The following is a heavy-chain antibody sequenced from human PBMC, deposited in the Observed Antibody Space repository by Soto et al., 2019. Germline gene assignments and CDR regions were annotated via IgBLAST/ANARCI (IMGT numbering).Heavy chain of an antibody. V-gene: IGHV6-1*01. J-gene: IGHJ6*02. Sequence: SQTLSLTRVISGDSVSSNSAGWNWIRQSPSRGLEWQGRTYYKSKWNTDYALSVKSRITVNPDTSKNQFSLNLYSVTPEDTAGYYCTGITWFRGIDVWGQGTPVTVSS. CDR1: GDSVSSNSAG. CDR3: TGITWFRGIDV. D-gene: IGHD3-10*01. CDR2: TYYKSKWNT.